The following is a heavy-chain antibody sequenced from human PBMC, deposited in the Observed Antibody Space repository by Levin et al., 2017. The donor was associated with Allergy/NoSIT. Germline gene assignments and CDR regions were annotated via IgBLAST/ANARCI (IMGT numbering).Heavy chain of an antibody. V-gene: IGHV3-30*18. CDR1: GFTFSSYG. J-gene: IGHJ4*02. CDR3: AKDGIQLWFRPLYYFDY. CDR2: ISYDGSNK. D-gene: IGHD5-18*01. Sequence: GGSLRLSCAASGFTFSSYGMHWVRQAPGKGLEWVAVISYDGSNKYYADSVKGRFTISRDNSKNTLYLQMNSLRAEDTAVYYCAKDGIQLWFRPLYYFDYWGQGTLVTVSS.